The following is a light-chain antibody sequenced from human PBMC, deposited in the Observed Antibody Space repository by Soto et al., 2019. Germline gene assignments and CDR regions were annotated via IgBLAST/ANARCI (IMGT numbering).Light chain of an antibody. CDR2: AAS. Sequence: DIQMTQSPSSLSASVGDRVTITCRASQSISNYLNWYQQKPVKAPKLLMYAASSLQSGVPSRFSGSGSVTDFTLTISTLQPEDFATYYFQQSYSTALTFGQGTKVEIK. CDR1: QSISNY. V-gene: IGKV1-39*01. J-gene: IGKJ1*01. CDR3: QQSYSTALT.